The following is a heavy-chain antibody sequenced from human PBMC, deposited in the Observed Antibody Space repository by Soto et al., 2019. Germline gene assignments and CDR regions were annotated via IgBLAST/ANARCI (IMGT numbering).Heavy chain of an antibody. V-gene: IGHV3-23*01. CDR2: ISGSGTNT. J-gene: IGHJ4*02. CDR3: AKDPNDFWRSTLYNPVDY. Sequence: PVGSLRLSCAASGFTFSSYAMSWVRQAPGKGLEWVSTISGSGTNTYYADSVKGRFTISRDNSKNTLYLQMNSLRAEDTAVFYCAKDPNDFWRSTLYNPVDYWGQGTLVTVSS. D-gene: IGHD3-3*01. CDR1: GFTFSSYA.